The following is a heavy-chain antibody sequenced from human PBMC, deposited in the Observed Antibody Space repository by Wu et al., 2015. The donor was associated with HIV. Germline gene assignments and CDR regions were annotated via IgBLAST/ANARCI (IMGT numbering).Heavy chain of an antibody. J-gene: IGHJ6*02. V-gene: IGHV1-18*01. CDR1: GYSFTTYG. Sequence: QVQLVQSGAEVKKPGASVKVSCKASGYSFTTYGISWVRQAPGQGLEWMGWISAYNGNTKYAQKLQGRVTMTTDTSTSTVYMELRSLRSDDTAIYYXARRNSSLVGNVYQYYGMDVWGQGTTVTVPS. CDR3: ARRNSSLVGNVYQYYGMDV. CDR2: ISAYNGNT. D-gene: IGHD1-26*01.